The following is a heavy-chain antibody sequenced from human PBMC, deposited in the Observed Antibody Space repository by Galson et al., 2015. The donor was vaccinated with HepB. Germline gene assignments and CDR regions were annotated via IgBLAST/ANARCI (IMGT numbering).Heavy chain of an antibody. D-gene: IGHD6-13*01. J-gene: IGHJ4*02. CDR1: GFTFSSYW. V-gene: IGHV3-7*01. Sequence: SLRLSCAASGFTFSSYWMSWVRQAPGKGLEWVANIKQDGSEKYYVDSVKGRFTISRDNAKNSLYLQMNSLRAEDTAVYYCARDPSNIAAAGTVDYWGQGTPVTVSS. CDR3: ARDPSNIAAAGTVDY. CDR2: IKQDGSEK.